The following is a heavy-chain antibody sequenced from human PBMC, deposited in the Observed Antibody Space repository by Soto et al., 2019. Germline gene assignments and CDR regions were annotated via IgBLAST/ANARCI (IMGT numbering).Heavy chain of an antibody. Sequence: QVQLVQSGAEVKKPGSSVKVSCKTSGGTFGSYAISWVRQAPGQGLEWMGGIIPIFSTPNYAQKFQGRVTITADGSTSKAYMELSSLRSEDTAVYDCARPIQYYFDTSAQSAWFDPWGPGTLVTVSP. CDR1: GGTFGSYA. D-gene: IGHD3-22*01. CDR2: IIPIFSTP. J-gene: IGHJ5*02. V-gene: IGHV1-69*12. CDR3: ARPIQYYFDTSAQSAWFDP.